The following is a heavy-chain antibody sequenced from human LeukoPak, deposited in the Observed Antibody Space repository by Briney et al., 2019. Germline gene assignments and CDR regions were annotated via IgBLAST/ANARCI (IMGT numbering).Heavy chain of an antibody. D-gene: IGHD3-3*01. V-gene: IGHV1-69*13. J-gene: IGHJ4*02. CDR1: GGPFSSYA. CDR2: IIPIFGTA. CDR3: ARLTWALSGYYTGIDDDY. Sequence: SVKVSCKASGGPFSSYAISWVRQAPGQGLEWMGGIIPIFGTANYAQKFQGRVTITADESTSTAYMELSSLRSEDTAVYYCARLTWALSGYYTGIDDDYWGQGTLVTVSS.